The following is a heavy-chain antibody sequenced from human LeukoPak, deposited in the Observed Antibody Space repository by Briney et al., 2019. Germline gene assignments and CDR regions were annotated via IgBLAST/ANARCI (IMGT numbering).Heavy chain of an antibody. J-gene: IGHJ4*02. CDR1: GFTFSSYW. CDR3: ARASGGVSGYDLYYLDY. Sequence: GGSLRLSCAASGFTFSSYWMSWVRQAPGKGLEWVANIKQDGSEKYYVDSVKGRFTISRDNAKNSLYLRMNSLRAEDTAVYYCARASGGVSGYDLYYLDYWGQGTLVTVSS. CDR2: IKQDGSEK. V-gene: IGHV3-7*01. D-gene: IGHD5-12*01.